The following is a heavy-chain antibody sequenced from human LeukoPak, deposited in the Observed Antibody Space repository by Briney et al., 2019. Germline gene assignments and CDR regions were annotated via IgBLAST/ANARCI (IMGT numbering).Heavy chain of an antibody. CDR2: IYYSGST. CDR3: ARAGTYYYDSSGYYYRVDFDY. D-gene: IGHD3-22*01. V-gene: IGHV4-59*12. CDR1: GGSISSYY. Sequence: SETLSLTCTVSGGSISSYYWSWIRQPPGKGLEWIGYIYYSGSTNYNPSLKSRVTISVDTSKNQFSLKLSSVTAADTAVYYCARAGTYYYDSSGYYYRVDFDYWGQGTLVTVSS. J-gene: IGHJ4*02.